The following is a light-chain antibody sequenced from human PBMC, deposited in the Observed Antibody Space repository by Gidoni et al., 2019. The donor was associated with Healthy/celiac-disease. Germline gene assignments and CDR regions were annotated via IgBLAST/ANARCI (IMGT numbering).Light chain of an antibody. CDR2: INSDGSH. J-gene: IGLJ2*01. V-gene: IGLV4-69*01. CDR3: QTWGTGILV. Sequence: QLVLTQSPSASASLVASVKLTCTLSSGHSSYAIAWHQQQPEKGPRYLMKINSDGSHRKGDGIPDRFSGSSSGAERYLTISSLQSEDEADYYCQTWGTGILVFGGGTKLTVL. CDR1: SGHSSYA.